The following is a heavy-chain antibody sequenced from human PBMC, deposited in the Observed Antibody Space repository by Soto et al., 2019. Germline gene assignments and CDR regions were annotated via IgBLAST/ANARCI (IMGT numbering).Heavy chain of an antibody. Sequence: SETLSLTFTFSGRSIRRSCYYWGWVRPPPGKGLEWIGSIYYSGSTYYNPSLKSRVTISVDTSKNQFSLKLSSVTAADTAVYYCARLVEYDFWSGYFSYYYYGMDVWGQGTTVT. V-gene: IGHV4-39*01. CDR2: IYYSGST. CDR3: ARLVEYDFWSGYFSYYYYGMDV. J-gene: IGHJ6*02. CDR1: GRSIRRSCYY. D-gene: IGHD3-3*01.